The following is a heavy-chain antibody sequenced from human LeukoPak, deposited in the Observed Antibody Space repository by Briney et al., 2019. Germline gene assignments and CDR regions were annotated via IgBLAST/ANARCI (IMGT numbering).Heavy chain of an antibody. J-gene: IGHJ4*02. CDR3: ASLYSSGWYY. D-gene: IGHD6-19*01. CDR2: IKQDGCEK. Sequence: GGSLRLSCAASGLTFSCYWMSWVRQAPGKGLEWVANIKQDGCEKYYVDSVKGRFTISRDNAKNSLHLQMNSLRAEDTAVYYCASLYSSGWYYWGQGTLVTVSS. CDR1: GLTFSCYW. V-gene: IGHV3-7*01.